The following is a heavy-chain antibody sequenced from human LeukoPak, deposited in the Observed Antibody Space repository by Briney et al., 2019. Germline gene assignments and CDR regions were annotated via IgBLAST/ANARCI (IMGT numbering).Heavy chain of an antibody. Sequence: EASVKVSCKASGYTFTSYGISWVRQAPGQGLEWIGWISAYNGNTNYAQKLQGRVTMTTDTSTSTAYIELRSMRSDDTAVYYCARTGEYYYDSSGYYSFDYWGRGTLVTVSS. CDR2: ISAYNGNT. V-gene: IGHV1-18*01. D-gene: IGHD3-22*01. CDR3: ARTGEYYYDSSGYYSFDY. CDR1: GYTFTSYG. J-gene: IGHJ4*02.